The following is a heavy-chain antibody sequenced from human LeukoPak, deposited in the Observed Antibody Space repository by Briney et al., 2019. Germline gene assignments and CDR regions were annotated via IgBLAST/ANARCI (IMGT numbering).Heavy chain of an antibody. CDR3: ARDTTGDGPGDY. J-gene: IGHJ4*02. D-gene: IGHD1-1*01. Sequence: SGTLSLTCAVYGGSFSGYYWTWIRQPPGKGLEWIGYMYYSGSTYYNPSLKSRVTISVDTSKNQFSLKLSSVTAADTAVYYCARDTTGDGPGDYWGQGTLVTVSS. V-gene: IGHV4-59*01. CDR2: MYYSGST. CDR1: GGSFSGYY.